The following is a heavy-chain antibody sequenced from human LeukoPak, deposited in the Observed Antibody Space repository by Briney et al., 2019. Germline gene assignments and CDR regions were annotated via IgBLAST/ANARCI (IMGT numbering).Heavy chain of an antibody. J-gene: IGHJ6*02. D-gene: IGHD1-26*01. CDR1: GFTFSSYS. CDR2: ISSSSSTI. V-gene: IGHV3-48*01. Sequence: PVGSLRLSCAASGFTFSSYSMSWVRQAPGKGLEWVSYISSSSSTIYYADSVKGRFTISRDNAKNSLYLQMNGLRAEDTAVYYCARVSGSYYYYYYYGMDVWGQGTTVTVSS. CDR3: ARVSGSYYYYYYYGMDV.